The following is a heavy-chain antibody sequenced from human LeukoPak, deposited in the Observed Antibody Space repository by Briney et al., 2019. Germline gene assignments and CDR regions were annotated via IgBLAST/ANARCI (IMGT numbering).Heavy chain of an antibody. J-gene: IGHJ4*02. D-gene: IGHD3-9*01. CDR2: MSYDGNNK. CDR3: ARDLVRNFDLTPDS. Sequence: PGGSLRLSCAASGFTFSSYAMHWVRQAPGKGLEWVAIMSYDGNNKSYTDSVKGRFTISRDNSKNTLYLQMNSLRAEDTAVYYYARDLVRNFDLTPDSWGQGTLVTVSS. CDR1: GFTFSSYA. V-gene: IGHV3-30-3*01.